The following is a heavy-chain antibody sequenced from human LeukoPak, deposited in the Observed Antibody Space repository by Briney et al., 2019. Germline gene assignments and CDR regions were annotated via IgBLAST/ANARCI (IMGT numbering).Heavy chain of an antibody. V-gene: IGHV3-23*01. CDR2: ISGSGGST. J-gene: IGHJ4*02. CDR1: GFTFSSYA. Sequence: PGGSLRLSCAASGFTFSSYAMSWVRQAPGKGVEWVSAISGSGGSTYYADSVKGRFTISRDNSKNTLYLQMNSLRAEDTAVYYCAKGNEWELLWYFDYWGQGTLVTVSS. D-gene: IGHD1-26*01. CDR3: AKGNEWELLWYFDY.